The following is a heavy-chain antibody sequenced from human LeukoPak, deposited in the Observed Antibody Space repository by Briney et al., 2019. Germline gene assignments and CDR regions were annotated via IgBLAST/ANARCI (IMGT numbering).Heavy chain of an antibody. CDR2: IYHSGST. V-gene: IGHV4-30-2*01. Sequence: PSETLSLTCAVSGGSISSGGYSWSWIRQPPGKGLEWIGYIYHSGSTYYNPFLKSRVTISVDRSKNQFSLKLSSVTAADTAVYYCARADVNRSGFDYWGQGTLVTVSS. J-gene: IGHJ4*02. D-gene: IGHD2/OR15-2a*01. CDR3: ARADVNRSGFDY. CDR1: GGSISSGGYS.